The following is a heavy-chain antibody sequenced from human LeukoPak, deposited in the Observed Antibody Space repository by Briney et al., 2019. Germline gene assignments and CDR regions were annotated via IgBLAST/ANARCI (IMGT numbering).Heavy chain of an antibody. CDR1: GFRFSTYT. D-gene: IGHD3-10*01. V-gene: IGHV3-21*01. Sequence: PGGSLRLSCAASGFRFSTYTMNWVRQAPGKGLEWVSSISSSSSYIFYADSVKGRFTISRDNAKNSLYLQMNSLRAEDTAVYYCVREPDITLPRGVSLNFDSWGQGTLVTVSS. CDR3: VREPDITLPRGVSLNFDS. J-gene: IGHJ4*02. CDR2: ISSSSSYI.